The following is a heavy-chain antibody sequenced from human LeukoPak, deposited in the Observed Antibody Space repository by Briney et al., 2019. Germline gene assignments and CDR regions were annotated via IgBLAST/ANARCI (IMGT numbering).Heavy chain of an antibody. D-gene: IGHD6-13*01. CDR2: ITGTT. CDR1: GFTFSSYA. Sequence: GGSLRLSCAASGFTFSSYAMSWVRQAPGKGLQWVSTITGTTHYADSVRGRFTISRDNSKNMLYLQMNSLSTEDTAIYYCAKAFREYGSSTYSSFDIWGQGTMVTVSS. V-gene: IGHV3-23*01. J-gene: IGHJ3*02. CDR3: AKAFREYGSSTYSSFDI.